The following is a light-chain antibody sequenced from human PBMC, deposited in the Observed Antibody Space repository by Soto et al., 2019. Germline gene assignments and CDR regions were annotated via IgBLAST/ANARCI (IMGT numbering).Light chain of an antibody. CDR1: SSNIGAGYD. Sequence: QSVLTQPPSVSGAPGQRGPISCTGSSSNIGAGYDVPWYQQLPGTAPKLLIYANTFRPSGVPDRISGSKSGTSASLAITGLQAEDEADYYCQSYDSSLSGYVFGTGTKLTVL. CDR2: ANT. J-gene: IGLJ1*01. V-gene: IGLV1-40*01. CDR3: QSYDSSLSGYV.